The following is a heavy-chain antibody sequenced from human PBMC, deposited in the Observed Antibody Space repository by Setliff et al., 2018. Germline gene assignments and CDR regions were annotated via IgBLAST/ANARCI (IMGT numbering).Heavy chain of an antibody. CDR2: IYHDGNT. J-gene: IGHJ4*02. V-gene: IGHV4-4*02. Sequence: SETLSLTCAVSGGSITSSTWWSWVRQPPEKGLEWIGEIYHDGNTKFNPSVHYNPSLKSRVTISIDKSKNQFSLKLTSVTAAGTAVYYCAKGGGRYHSASWGQGTLVTVSS. CDR1: GGSITSSTW. D-gene: IGHD1-26*01. CDR3: AKGGGRYHSAS.